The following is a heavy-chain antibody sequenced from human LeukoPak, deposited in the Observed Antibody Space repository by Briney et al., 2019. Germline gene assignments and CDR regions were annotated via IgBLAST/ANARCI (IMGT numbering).Heavy chain of an antibody. CDR3: AKGRCSGGSCYGRGFDY. J-gene: IGHJ4*02. D-gene: IGHD2-15*01. Sequence: GGSLRLSCAASGFTFETYAVSWVRQAPGKGLEGVSGLSGSGGSTYYAGSVKGRFTISKGNAKNTLCLQMNSLRAEDTAVYYCAKGRCSGGSCYGRGFDYWGQGTLVPVSS. CDR2: LSGSGGST. V-gene: IGHV3-23*01. CDR1: GFTFETYA.